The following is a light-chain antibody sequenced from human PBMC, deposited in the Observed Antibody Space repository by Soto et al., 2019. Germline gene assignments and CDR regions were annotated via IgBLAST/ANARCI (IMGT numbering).Light chain of an antibody. V-gene: IGKV1-27*01. Sequence: DIQMTQSPPSLSASVGDRFTITFRASQGISYYLAWYQQKPGKGPKLLIYDATILQSGVPSRFSGSGSGTDFTLTISSLQPEDVATYYCQKYNGAFSFGPGTKVDIK. J-gene: IGKJ3*01. CDR3: QKYNGAFS. CDR2: DAT. CDR1: QGISYY.